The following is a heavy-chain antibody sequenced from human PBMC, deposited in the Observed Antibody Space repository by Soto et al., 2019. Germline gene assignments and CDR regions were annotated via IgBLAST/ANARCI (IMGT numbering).Heavy chain of an antibody. D-gene: IGHD3-9*01. J-gene: IGHJ4*02. CDR3: AKEVDWLSPYTY. V-gene: IGHV3-30*18. Sequence: GGSLRLSCAASGFTFSSYGMHWVRQAPGKGLEWLSAISYGGSNKYYADSVKGRFTISRDNSKNTLYLQMNSLRAEDTAVYYCAKEVDWLSPYTYWGQGTLVTVSS. CDR1: GFTFSSYG. CDR2: ISYGGSNK.